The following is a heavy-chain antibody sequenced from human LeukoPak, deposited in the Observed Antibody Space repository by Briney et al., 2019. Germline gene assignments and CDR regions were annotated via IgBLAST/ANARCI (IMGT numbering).Heavy chain of an antibody. J-gene: IGHJ5*02. Sequence: GGSLRLSCAASGFTFSSHWMSWVRQAPGKGLEWVANIKQDGSEKYYVDSVKGRFTISRDNAKNSLYLQMNSLRAEDTAVYYCARDESYGDYNNWFDPWGQGTLVTVSS. CDR1: GFTFSSHW. V-gene: IGHV3-7*01. CDR2: IKQDGSEK. D-gene: IGHD4-17*01. CDR3: ARDESYGDYNNWFDP.